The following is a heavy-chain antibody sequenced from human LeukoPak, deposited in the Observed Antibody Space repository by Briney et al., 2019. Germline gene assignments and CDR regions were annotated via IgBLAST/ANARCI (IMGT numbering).Heavy chain of an antibody. D-gene: IGHD3-3*01. CDR3: ARDRSDFSLLYHYFYMDV. V-gene: IGHV3-48*04. CDR1: GFTFSDYN. J-gene: IGHJ6*03. CDR2: ISSSSSTI. Sequence: GGSLRLSCAASGFTFSDYNMNWVRQSPGKGLEWVSYISSSSSTIYYADSVKGRFTISRDNVKNSLYLQMNSLRVEDTAIYYCARDRSDFSLLYHYFYMDVWGKGTTVTVSS.